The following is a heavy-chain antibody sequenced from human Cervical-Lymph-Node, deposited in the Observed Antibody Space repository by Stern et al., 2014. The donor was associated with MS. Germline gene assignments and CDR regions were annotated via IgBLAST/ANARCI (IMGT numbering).Heavy chain of an antibody. J-gene: IGHJ3*02. CDR1: GYTFTSYG. CDR2: ISAYNGNT. V-gene: IGHV1-18*01. D-gene: IGHD2-15*01. CDR3: ARGLVGSENSFDI. Sequence: VQLVESGAEVKKPGASVKVSCKASGYTFTSYGISWVRQAPGQGLEWMGWISAYNGNTNYAQKLQGRVTMTTGTSTGTAYMELRRLRSDGPAVFFCARGLVGSENSFDIRGQGTMVTVSS.